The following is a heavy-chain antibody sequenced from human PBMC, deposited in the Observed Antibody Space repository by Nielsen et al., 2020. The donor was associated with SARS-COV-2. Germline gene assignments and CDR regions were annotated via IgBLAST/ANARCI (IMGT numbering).Heavy chain of an antibody. CDR3: AHDSSGYYFVGAFDI. CDR1: GGFISSGTYS. D-gene: IGHD3-22*01. V-gene: IGHV4-39*07. J-gene: IGHJ3*02. Sequence: SETLSLTCAVSGGFISSGTYSWAWIRQPPGKGLEWIGSIYYSGSTYYNPSLKSRVTISVDTSKNQFSVKLSSVTAADTAVYFCAHDSSGYYFVGAFDIWGQGTMVTVSS. CDR2: IYYSGST.